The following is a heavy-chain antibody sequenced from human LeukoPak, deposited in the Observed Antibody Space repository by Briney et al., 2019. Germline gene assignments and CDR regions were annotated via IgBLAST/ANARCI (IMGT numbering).Heavy chain of an antibody. CDR3: TSTRYASGEEFDY. V-gene: IGHV3-49*04. CDR1: GFSFGDYG. D-gene: IGHD3-10*01. J-gene: IGHJ4*02. CDR2: IRSKGYGGTS. Sequence: PGRCLRLSCTASGFSFGDYGMSWVRQAPGKGLEWIGFIRSKGYGGTSEYAASVKGRFTISRDDSKSIAYLQMNSLKSEDTAVYYCTSTRYASGEEFDYWGQGTLVTVSS.